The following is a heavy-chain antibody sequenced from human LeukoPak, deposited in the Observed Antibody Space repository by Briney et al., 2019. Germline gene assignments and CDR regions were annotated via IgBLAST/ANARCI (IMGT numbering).Heavy chain of an antibody. CDR2: IYHSGST. CDR3: ARSRGIMYVMDAFEI. J-gene: IGHJ3*02. D-gene: IGHD2/OR15-2a*01. CDR1: GYSISSGYY. Sequence: SETLSLTCDVSGYSISSGYYWEWIRQSPGKGLEWIGNIYHSGSTYYNPSLKSRVTISIDTSKNQFSLKLSSMTAADTAVYYCARSRGIMYVMDAFEIWGHGTMVTVSS. V-gene: IGHV4-38-2*01.